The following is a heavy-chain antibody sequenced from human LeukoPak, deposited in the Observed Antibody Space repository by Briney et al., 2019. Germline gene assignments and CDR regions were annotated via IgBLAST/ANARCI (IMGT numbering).Heavy chain of an antibody. V-gene: IGHV3-33*01. CDR2: IWYDGSNK. Sequence: GRPLRLSCAASGFTFSSYGMHWVRQAPGKGLEGVAVIWYDGSNKYYADSVKGRFTISRDNSKNTLYLQMNSLRAEDTAVYYCARDGCSSTSRYDYYYYGMDVWGKGTTVTVS. D-gene: IGHD2-2*01. CDR1: GFTFSSYG. J-gene: IGHJ6*04. CDR3: ARDGCSSTSRYDYYYYGMDV.